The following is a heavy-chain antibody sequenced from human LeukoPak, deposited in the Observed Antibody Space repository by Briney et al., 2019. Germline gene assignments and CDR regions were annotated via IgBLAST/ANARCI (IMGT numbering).Heavy chain of an antibody. J-gene: IGHJ4*02. D-gene: IGHD3-22*01. V-gene: IGHV3-23*01. CDR3: AKQRVYDSFDY. Sequence: GGSLRLSCAASGFTFSSYAMGWVRQAPGKGLEWVSAISGSGVTTYYADSVKGRFTISRDNSKNTLYLQMNSLRAEDTAVYYCAKQRVYDSFDYWGQGTLVTVSS. CDR1: GFTFSSYA. CDR2: ISGSGVTT.